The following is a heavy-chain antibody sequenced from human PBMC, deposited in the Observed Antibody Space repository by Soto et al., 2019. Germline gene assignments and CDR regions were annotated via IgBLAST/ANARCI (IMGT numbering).Heavy chain of an antibody. Sequence: GASVKVSCKASGYTFTGYYMHWVRQAPGQGLEWMGWINPNSGGTNYAQKFQGWVTMTRDTSISTAYMELSRLRSDDTAVYYCATSIHSTTITYYDFWSGYPCPYDYWGQGTLVTVSS. J-gene: IGHJ4*02. CDR3: ATSIHSTTITYYDFWSGYPCPYDY. D-gene: IGHD3-3*01. CDR2: INPNSGGT. CDR1: GYTFTGYY. V-gene: IGHV1-2*04.